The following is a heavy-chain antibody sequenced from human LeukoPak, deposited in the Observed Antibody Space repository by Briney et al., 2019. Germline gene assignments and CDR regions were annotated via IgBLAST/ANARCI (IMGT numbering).Heavy chain of an antibody. Sequence: EASVKVSCKASGYTFTSYGISWVRQAPGQGLEWMGWISAYNGNTNYAQKLQGRVTMTTDTSTSTAYMELRSLRSDDTAVYYCARGFLRITIFGVVLGVVRFDPWGQGTLVTVSS. V-gene: IGHV1-18*01. CDR3: ARGFLRITIFGVVLGVVRFDP. CDR1: GYTFTSYG. CDR2: ISAYNGNT. D-gene: IGHD3-3*01. J-gene: IGHJ5*02.